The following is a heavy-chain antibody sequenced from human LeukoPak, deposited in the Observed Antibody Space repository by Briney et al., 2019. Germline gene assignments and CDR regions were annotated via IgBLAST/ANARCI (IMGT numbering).Heavy chain of an antibody. CDR3: ARDTGYGPP. J-gene: IGHJ2*01. CDR2: IYSGST. Sequence: PSETLSLTCTVSGGSTSSSDYYWAWVRQPPGKGPEWIGSIYSGSTYYNPSLKSRVTFSFDTSKTQFSLWLSSMTAADAAVYYCARDTGYGPPWGRGTLVTVSS. V-gene: IGHV4-39*02. CDR1: GGSTSSSDYY. D-gene: IGHD6-13*01.